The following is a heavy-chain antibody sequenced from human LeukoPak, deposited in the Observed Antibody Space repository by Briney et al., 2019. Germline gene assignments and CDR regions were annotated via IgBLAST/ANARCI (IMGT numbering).Heavy chain of an antibody. CDR3: ARALTGYAFDI. CDR2: IYYSGST. CDR1: GGSVSSGSYY. J-gene: IGHJ3*02. D-gene: IGHD7-27*01. Sequence: SETLSLTCTVSGGSVSSGSYYWSWIRQPPGKGLEWIGYIYYSGSTNYNPSLKGRVTISVDTSKNQFSLKLSSVTAADTAVYYCARALTGYAFDIWGQGTMVTVSS. V-gene: IGHV4-61*01.